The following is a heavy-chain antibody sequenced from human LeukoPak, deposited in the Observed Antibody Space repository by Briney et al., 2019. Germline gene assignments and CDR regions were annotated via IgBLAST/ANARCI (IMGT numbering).Heavy chain of an antibody. J-gene: IGHJ6*03. D-gene: IGHD6-13*01. Sequence: SETLSLTCAVYGGSFRGHYWSWIRQPPGKGLEWIGEINHSGSTSYNPSLKSRVTISVDTSKNQFSLKLSSVTAADTAVYYCARGREAAAGTWYYYYMDVWGKGTTVTVSS. CDR3: ARGREAAAGTWYYYYMDV. CDR2: INHSGST. CDR1: GGSFRGHY. V-gene: IGHV4-34*01.